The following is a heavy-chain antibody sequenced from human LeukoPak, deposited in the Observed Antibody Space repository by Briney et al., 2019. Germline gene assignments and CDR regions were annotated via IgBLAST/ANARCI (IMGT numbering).Heavy chain of an antibody. CDR3: ARDLSADYYDSSGYYYNDY. CDR1: GFTFSSYS. Sequence: GGPLRLSCAASGFTFSSYSMNWVRQAPGKGLEWVSYISSSGSTIYYADSVKGRFTISRDNAKNSLYLQMNSLRDEDTAVYYCARDLSADYYDSSGYYYNDYWGQGTLVTVSS. D-gene: IGHD3-22*01. CDR2: ISSSGSTI. V-gene: IGHV3-48*02. J-gene: IGHJ4*02.